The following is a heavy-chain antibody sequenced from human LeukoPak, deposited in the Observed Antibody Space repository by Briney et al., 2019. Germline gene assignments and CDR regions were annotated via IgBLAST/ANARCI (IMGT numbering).Heavy chain of an antibody. CDR1: GFTFSSYS. D-gene: IGHD3-3*01. Sequence: GGSLRLSCAASGFTFSSYSMNWVRQAPGKGLEWVSSISSSGSYIYYADSVKGRLTISRDNAKNSLYLQMNSLRAEDTAVYYCARDSDFGVVLDYWGQGTLVTVSS. J-gene: IGHJ4*02. CDR2: ISSSGSYI. CDR3: ARDSDFGVVLDY. V-gene: IGHV3-21*01.